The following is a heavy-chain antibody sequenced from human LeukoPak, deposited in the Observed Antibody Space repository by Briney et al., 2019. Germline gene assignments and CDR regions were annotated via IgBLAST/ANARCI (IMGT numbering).Heavy chain of an antibody. Sequence: SETLSLTCTVSGGSIRSYYWSWIRQPPGKELEWIAYIYYSGSTNYNPSLKSRVTISVDTSKNQFSLKLSSVTAADTAVYYCARVYYSNSYDYWYFDLWGRGTLVTVSS. CDR2: IYYSGST. D-gene: IGHD6-13*01. J-gene: IGHJ2*01. V-gene: IGHV4-59*01. CDR1: GGSIRSYY. CDR3: ARVYYSNSYDYWYFDL.